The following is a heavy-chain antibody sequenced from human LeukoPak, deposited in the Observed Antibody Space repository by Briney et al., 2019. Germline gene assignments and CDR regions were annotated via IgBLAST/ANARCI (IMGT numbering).Heavy chain of an antibody. D-gene: IGHD2-2*01. CDR2: ISGSGGST. J-gene: IGHJ4*02. CDR1: GFTFSSYG. Sequence: GGTLRLSCAASGFTFSSYGMSWVRQAPGKGLEWVSAISGSGGSTYYADSVKGRFTISRDNSKNTLYLQMNSLRAEDTAVYYCAKDREDIVVVPAAPSFDYWGQGTLVTVSS. CDR3: AKDREDIVVVPAAPSFDY. V-gene: IGHV3-23*01.